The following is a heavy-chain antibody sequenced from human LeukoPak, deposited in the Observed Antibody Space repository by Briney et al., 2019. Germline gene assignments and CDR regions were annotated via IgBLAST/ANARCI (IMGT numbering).Heavy chain of an antibody. CDR2: ISSSSSYT. Sequence: GGSLRLSCAASGFTFSDYYMSWIRQAPGKGLEWVSYISSSSSYTNYADSVKGRFTISRDNAKNSLYLQMNSLRAEDTAVYYCARDGDPYYAILTGYSEKYYFDYWGQGTLVTVSS. CDR3: ARDGDPYYAILTGYSEKYYFDY. V-gene: IGHV3-11*06. D-gene: IGHD3-9*01. CDR1: GFTFSDYY. J-gene: IGHJ4*02.